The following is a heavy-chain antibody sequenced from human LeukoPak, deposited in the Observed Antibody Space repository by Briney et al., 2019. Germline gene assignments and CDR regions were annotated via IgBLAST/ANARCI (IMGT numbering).Heavy chain of an antibody. D-gene: IGHD2-21*02. J-gene: IGHJ2*01. Sequence: GASVKVSCKASGYTFTGYYMNWVRQAPGQGLEWIGRINPNSGGTNYAQKFQGRVTMTRDTSISTAYMELSRLRSDDTAVYYCARLVSAVRYFDLWGRGTLVTVSS. CDR2: INPNSGGT. CDR1: GYTFTGYY. V-gene: IGHV1-2*06. CDR3: ARLVSAVRYFDL.